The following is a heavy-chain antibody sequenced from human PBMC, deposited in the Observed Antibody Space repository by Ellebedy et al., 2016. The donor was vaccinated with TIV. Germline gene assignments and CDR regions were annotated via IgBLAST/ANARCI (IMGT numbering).Heavy chain of an antibody. J-gene: IGHJ6*02. CDR1: GYTFIAYY. D-gene: IGHD3-3*02. Sequence: AASVKVSCKAFGYTFIAYYIHWVRQAPGQGLEWMGWINPNSGATNYAQKFQGRVSVARDTSITTAYMELSSLTSDDTAKYYCARVKQILAQGQTYGLDVWGRGTTVTVSS. V-gene: IGHV1-2*02. CDR2: INPNSGAT. CDR3: ARVKQILAQGQTYGLDV.